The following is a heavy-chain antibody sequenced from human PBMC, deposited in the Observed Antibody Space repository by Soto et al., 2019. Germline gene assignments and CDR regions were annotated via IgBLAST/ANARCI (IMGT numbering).Heavy chain of an antibody. CDR2: IYPGDSDT. V-gene: IGHV5-51*01. Sequence: ESLKISCKGSGYSFTKYWIGWVRQMPGKGLGWMGIIYPGDSDTKYSPSFQGQVTISADRSINTAYLQWSSLKASDTALYFCARAYFYGSGKIPDAFDIWGQGTMVTVSS. J-gene: IGHJ3*02. D-gene: IGHD3-10*01. CDR3: ARAYFYGSGKIPDAFDI. CDR1: GYSFTKYW.